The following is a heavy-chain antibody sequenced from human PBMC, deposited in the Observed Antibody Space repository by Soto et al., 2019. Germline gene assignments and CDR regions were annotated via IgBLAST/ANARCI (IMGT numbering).Heavy chain of an antibody. D-gene: IGHD6-19*01. CDR3: ARDRAGENWFDP. V-gene: IGHV3-30-3*01. Sequence: SLRLSCAASGFTFSSYAMHWVRQAPGKGLEWVAVISYDGSNKYYADSVKGRFTISRDNSKNTLYLQMNSLRAEDTAVYYCARDRAGENWFDPWGQGTLVTVSS. CDR1: GFTFSSYA. J-gene: IGHJ5*02. CDR2: ISYDGSNK.